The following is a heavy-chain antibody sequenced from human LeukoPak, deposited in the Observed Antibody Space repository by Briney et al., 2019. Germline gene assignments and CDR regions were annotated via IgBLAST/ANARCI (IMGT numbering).Heavy chain of an antibody. CDR2: ISYDGSNK. V-gene: IGHV3-30-3*01. D-gene: IGHD3-3*01. CDR1: GFTFSSYA. CDR3: ARGRPTGITIFGVVIQNWFDP. Sequence: PGRSLRLSCAASGFTFSSYAMHWVRQAPGKGLEWVAVISYDGSNKYYADSVKGRFTISRDNSKNTLYLQMNGLRAEDTAVYYCARGRPTGITIFGVVIQNWFDPWGQGTLVTVSS. J-gene: IGHJ5*02.